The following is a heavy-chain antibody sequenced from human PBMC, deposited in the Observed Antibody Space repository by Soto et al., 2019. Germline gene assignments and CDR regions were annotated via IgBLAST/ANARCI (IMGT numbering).Heavy chain of an antibody. CDR2: IYWNDDK. V-gene: IGHV2-5*01. Sequence: QITLKESGPTLVKPTQTLTLTCTFSGFSLSTSGVGVGWIRQPPGKALEWLALIYWNDDKRYSQSLKSRLTITKDTSKNQVVLTMTNMDPVDTETYYCAHSGHCSGGSCYPHGMDVWGQGTKVTVSS. CDR3: AHSGHCSGGSCYPHGMDV. D-gene: IGHD2-15*01. CDR1: GFSLSTSGVG. J-gene: IGHJ6*02.